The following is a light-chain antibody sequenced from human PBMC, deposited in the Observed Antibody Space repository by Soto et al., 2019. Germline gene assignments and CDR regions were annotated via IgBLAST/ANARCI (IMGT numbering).Light chain of an antibody. CDR1: QGISSY. V-gene: IGKV1-9*01. CDR2: AAS. J-gene: IGKJ5*01. Sequence: DIKLTQSPSFLSASVGDRVTITCRAGQGISSYLAWYQQKPGKAPKLLIYAASTLQSGVPSRFSGSGSGTEFTLTISSLQPEDFATYYCQQLNSLITFGQGTRLEIK. CDR3: QQLNSLIT.